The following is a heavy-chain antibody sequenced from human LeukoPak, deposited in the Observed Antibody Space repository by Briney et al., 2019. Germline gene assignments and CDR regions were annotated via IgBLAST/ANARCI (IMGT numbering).Heavy chain of an antibody. CDR3: ARVDSSGYYYDY. J-gene: IGHJ4*02. CDR1: GYTFTGYY. CDR2: ISPNSGGT. V-gene: IGHV1-2*02. D-gene: IGHD3-22*01. Sequence: GASVKVSCKASGYTFTGYYVHWVRRAPGQGLEWMGWISPNSGGTNYAQKFQGRVTMTRDTSISTAYMELSRLRSDDTAVYYCARVDSSGYYYDYWGQGTLVTVSS.